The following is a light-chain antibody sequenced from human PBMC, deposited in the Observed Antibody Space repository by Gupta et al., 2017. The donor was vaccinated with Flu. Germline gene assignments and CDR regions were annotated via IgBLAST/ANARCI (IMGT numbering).Light chain of an antibody. Sequence: DIQMTQSPSSLSASVGDRVTITCQASQDISNYLNWYQQKPGKAPKLLIYDASNLETGVPSRFSGSGSGTDFTFTISSLQPEDIATYYCQQDDNLPFTFGPGTKVDI. CDR3: QQDDNLPFT. V-gene: IGKV1-33*01. CDR1: QDISNY. CDR2: DAS. J-gene: IGKJ3*01.